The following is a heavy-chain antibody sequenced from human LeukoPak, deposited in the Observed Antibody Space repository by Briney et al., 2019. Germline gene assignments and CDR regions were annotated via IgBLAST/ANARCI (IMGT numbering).Heavy chain of an antibody. J-gene: IGHJ6*03. D-gene: IGHD3-3*01. V-gene: IGHV3-23*01. CDR1: GFTFSSYA. CDR2: ISGSGGST. CDR3: AKDLSNYDIKYYYYMDV. Sequence: GGSLRPSCAASGFTFSSYAMSWVRQAPGKGLEWVSAISGSGGSTYYADSVKGRFTISRDNSKNTLYLQMNSLRAEDTAVYYCAKDLSNYDIKYYYYMDVWGKGTTVTVSS.